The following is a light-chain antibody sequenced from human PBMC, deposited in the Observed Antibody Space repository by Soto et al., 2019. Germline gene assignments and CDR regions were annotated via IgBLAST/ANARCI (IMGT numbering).Light chain of an antibody. J-gene: IGKJ5*01. Sequence: IVLTQSLGTVSLSPVEETTVSCGCIQSVDSNYLAWYQQKPGQTPTLIIYGASGRADGIPHRFSGSGFGTDFTLTISKVEPEDFAVYYCQQYGTPRSVTFGQGTRLEI. V-gene: IGKV3-20*01. CDR3: QQYGTPRSVT. CDR2: GAS. CDR1: QSVDSNY.